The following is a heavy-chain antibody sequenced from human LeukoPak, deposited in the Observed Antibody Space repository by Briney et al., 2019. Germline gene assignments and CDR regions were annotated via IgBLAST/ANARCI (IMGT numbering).Heavy chain of an antibody. V-gene: IGHV1-69*05. CDR2: IIPIFGTA. J-gene: IGHJ5*02. CDR3: ATDRYYYDSSGYWKFDP. Sequence: SVKVSCKASGGTFSSYAISWVRQAPGQGLEWMGGIIPIFGTANYAQKFQGRVAMTRDTSISTAYMELSSLRSEDTAVYYCATDRYYYDSSGYWKFDPWGQGTLVTVSS. CDR1: GGTFSSYA. D-gene: IGHD3-22*01.